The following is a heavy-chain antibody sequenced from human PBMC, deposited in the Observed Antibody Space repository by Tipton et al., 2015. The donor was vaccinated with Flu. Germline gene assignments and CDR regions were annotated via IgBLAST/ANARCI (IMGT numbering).Heavy chain of an antibody. CDR3: ATSTEDYYDSSGYYGGWDY. J-gene: IGHJ4*02. D-gene: IGHD3-22*01. Sequence: QSGAEVKKPGESLKISCKGSGYSFTSYWIGWVRQMPGKGLEWMGIIYPGDSDTRYSPSFQGQVTISADKSISTAYLQWSSLKASDTAMYYCATSTEDYYDSSGYYGGWDYWGQGPLVTVPS. V-gene: IGHV5-51*03. CDR2: IYPGDSDT. CDR1: GYSFTSYW.